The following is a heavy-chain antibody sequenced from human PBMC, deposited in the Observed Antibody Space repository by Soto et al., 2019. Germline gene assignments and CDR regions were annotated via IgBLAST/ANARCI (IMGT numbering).Heavy chain of an antibody. CDR2: MNPNSGNT. D-gene: IGHD3-3*01. V-gene: IGHV1-8*01. J-gene: IGHJ6*03. Sequence: VKVSCKASGYTFTSYDINWVRQATGQGLEWMGWMNPNSGNTGYAQKFQGRVTMTRNTSISTAYMELSSLRSEDTAVYYCAREGITIFGVVPPYYYYMDVWGKGTTVTVSS. CDR1: GYTFTSYD. CDR3: AREGITIFGVVPPYYYYMDV.